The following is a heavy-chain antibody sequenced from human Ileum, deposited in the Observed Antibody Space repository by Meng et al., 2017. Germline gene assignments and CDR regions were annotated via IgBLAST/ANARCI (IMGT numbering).Heavy chain of an antibody. V-gene: IGHV1-18*01. CDR3: ARGTPGRSYSDY. CDR2: LGAHDGDT. CDR1: DYTFTDYG. Sequence: QVQPVQSGPEVKKPGASVTVSCKASDYTFTDYGVSWVRQAPGQGLEWMAWLGAHDGDTSHAPKFQGRVTVSADRPTATAYMELRSLRSDDTAVYYCARGTPGRSYSDYWGQGTLVTVSS. J-gene: IGHJ4*02. D-gene: IGHD3-10*01.